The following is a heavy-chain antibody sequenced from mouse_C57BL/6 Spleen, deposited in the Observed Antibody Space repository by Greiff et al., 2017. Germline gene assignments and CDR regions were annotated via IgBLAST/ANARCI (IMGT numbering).Heavy chain of an antibody. Sequence: QVHVKQSGPGLVQPSQSLSITCTVSGFSLTSYGVYWVRQSPGKGLEWLGVIWSGGSSDYNAAFISRLSISKDNFKRQVFFKMNSLQADDTAIYDGATVGSSYGYIDVWGTGTAVTVSS. V-gene: IGHV2-2*01. CDR2: IWSGGSS. J-gene: IGHJ1*03. CDR3: ATVGSSYGYIDV. D-gene: IGHD1-1*01. CDR1: GFSLTSYG.